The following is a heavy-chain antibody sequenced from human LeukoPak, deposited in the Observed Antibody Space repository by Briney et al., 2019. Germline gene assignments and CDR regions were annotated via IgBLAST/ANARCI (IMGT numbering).Heavy chain of an antibody. Sequence: ASVKVSCQASGYTFTSYGISWVRRAPGQGLEWMGWISAYNGDTNYAQKLQGRVTMTTDTSTSTAYMELRSLRSDDTAVYYCAREGPGNWFDPWGQGTLVTVSS. CDR3: AREGPGNWFDP. CDR2: ISAYNGDT. J-gene: IGHJ5*02. CDR1: GYTFTSYG. V-gene: IGHV1-18*01.